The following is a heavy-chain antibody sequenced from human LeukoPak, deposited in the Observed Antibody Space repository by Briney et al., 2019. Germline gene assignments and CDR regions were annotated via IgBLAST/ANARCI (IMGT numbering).Heavy chain of an antibody. CDR1: GGSISSGGYY. Sequence: SETLSLTCTVSGGSISSGGYYWSWIRQHPGKGLEWIGYIYYSGSTYYNPSLKSRVTISVDTSKNQFSLKLSSVTAADTAVYYRARRPQLGWYFDLWGRGTLVTVSS. V-gene: IGHV4-31*03. D-gene: IGHD6-6*01. CDR2: IYYSGST. CDR3: ARRPQLGWYFDL. J-gene: IGHJ2*01.